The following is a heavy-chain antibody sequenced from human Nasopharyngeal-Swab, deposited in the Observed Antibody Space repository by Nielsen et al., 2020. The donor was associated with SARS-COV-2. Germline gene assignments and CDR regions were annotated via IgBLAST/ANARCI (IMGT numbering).Heavy chain of an antibody. CDR2: ISSSSSYI. CDR3: ARGPALGESDPFDY. Sequence: VRQALGRGLEWVSSISSSSSYIYYADSVKGRFTISRDNAKNSLYLQMNSLRAEDTAVYYCARGPALGESDPFDYWGQGTLVTFSS. V-gene: IGHV3-21*01. D-gene: IGHD3-16*01. J-gene: IGHJ4*02.